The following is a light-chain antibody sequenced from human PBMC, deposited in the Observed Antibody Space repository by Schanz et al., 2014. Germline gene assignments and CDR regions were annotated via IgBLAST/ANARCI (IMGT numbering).Light chain of an antibody. J-gene: IGLJ2*01. CDR2: DVN. CDR1: SSDVGGYNY. V-gene: IGLV2-11*01. Sequence: QSALTQPASVSGSPGQSITISCTGTSSDVGGYNYVSWYQQHPGKAPKLMIYDVNNRPSGVPARFSGSKSGTSGSLAITGLQAEDEADYYCCSYAGSYTLVFGGGTKPTVL. CDR3: CSYAGSYTLV.